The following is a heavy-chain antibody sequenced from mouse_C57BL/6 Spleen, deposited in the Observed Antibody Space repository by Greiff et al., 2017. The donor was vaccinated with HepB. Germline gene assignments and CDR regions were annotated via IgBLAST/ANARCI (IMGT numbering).Heavy chain of an antibody. V-gene: IGHV5-4*01. Sequence: DVKLVESGGGLVKPGGSLKLSCAASGFTFSSYAMSWVRQTPEKRLEWVATISDGGSYTYYPDNVKGRFTISRDNAKNNLYLQMSHLKSEDTAMYYCARENYGSNAMDYWGQGTSVTVSS. CDR1: GFTFSSYA. J-gene: IGHJ4*01. CDR3: ARENYGSNAMDY. CDR2: ISDGGSYT. D-gene: IGHD1-1*01.